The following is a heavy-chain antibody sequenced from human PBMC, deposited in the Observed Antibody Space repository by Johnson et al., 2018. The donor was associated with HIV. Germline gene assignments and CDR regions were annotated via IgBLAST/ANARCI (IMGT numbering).Heavy chain of an antibody. Sequence: QVQLVESGGGVVQPGRSLRLSCAASGFTFSNYAMHWVRQAPGKGLEWVAVISYDGSKKYYADSVKGRFTISRDNSKNTLYLQMNSLRAEDTAVYYCAKPSSESCFDIWGQGTLVTVSS. CDR3: AKPSSESCFDI. D-gene: IGHD2/OR15-2a*01. V-gene: IGHV3-30-3*02. CDR1: GFTFSNYA. J-gene: IGHJ3*02. CDR2: ISYDGSKK.